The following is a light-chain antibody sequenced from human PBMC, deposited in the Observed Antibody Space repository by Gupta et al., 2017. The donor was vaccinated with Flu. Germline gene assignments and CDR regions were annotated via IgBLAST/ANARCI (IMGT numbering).Light chain of an antibody. CDR1: DVGNYNL. CDR2: AVT. Sequence: DVGNYNLVSWYQQHPGTAPKLMIYAVTYRPSGVSNRFSGSTSGNTASLPISGLQAEDDADYYCCSFACGNWVFGGGTKVIVL. V-gene: IGLV2-23*02. J-gene: IGLJ3*02. CDR3: CSFACGNWV.